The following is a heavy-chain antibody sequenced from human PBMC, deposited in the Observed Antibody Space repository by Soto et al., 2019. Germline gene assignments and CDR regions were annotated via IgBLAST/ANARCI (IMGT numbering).Heavy chain of an antibody. V-gene: IGHV4-30-4*01. Sequence: QVQLQESGPGLVKPSQTLSLTCTVSGGSISSGDYYWSWIRQPPGKGLEWIGYIYYSGSTYYNPSLKSRVTRSVDTSKNQFSLKLSSVTAADTAVYYCARDGYCSGGSCPTYYYGMDVWGQGTTVTVSS. CDR3: ARDGYCSGGSCPTYYYGMDV. D-gene: IGHD2-15*01. J-gene: IGHJ6*02. CDR2: IYYSGST. CDR1: GGSISSGDYY.